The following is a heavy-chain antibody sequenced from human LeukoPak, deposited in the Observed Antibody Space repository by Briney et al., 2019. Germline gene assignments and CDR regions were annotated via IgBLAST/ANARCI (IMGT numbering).Heavy chain of an antibody. CDR1: GDSVSSNSAA. J-gene: IGHJ4*02. V-gene: IGHV6-1*01. CDR2: TYYRSKWYN. CDR3: ARSSAWPDY. D-gene: IGHD6-19*01. Sequence: SQTLSLTCAISGDSVSSNSAAWNWIRQSPSIGLEWLGRTYYRSKWYNHYAASVKSRITINPDTSKNQFSLQLNSVTPEDTAVYYCARSSAWPDYWGQGTLVTVSS.